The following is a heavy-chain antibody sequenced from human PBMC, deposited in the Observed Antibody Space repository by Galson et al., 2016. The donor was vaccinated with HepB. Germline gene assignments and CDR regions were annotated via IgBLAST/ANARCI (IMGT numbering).Heavy chain of an antibody. V-gene: IGHV4-59*01. CDR2: THHSGNT. CDR1: GGSINAYF. CDR3: AREDYDILTGASRGMDV. D-gene: IGHD3-9*01. Sequence: SETLSLTCTVSGGSINAYFWSWIRQPPGKGLEWIAYTHHSGNTNYNPTLKSRVTISVISLDKSKYHFSLKLSSVTAADTAVYYCAREDYDILTGASRGMDVWGQGTTVTVSS. J-gene: IGHJ6*02.